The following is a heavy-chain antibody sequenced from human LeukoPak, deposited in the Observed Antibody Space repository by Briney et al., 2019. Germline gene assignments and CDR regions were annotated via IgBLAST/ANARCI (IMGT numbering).Heavy chain of an antibody. CDR3: AKGSRAAGYYFDY. D-gene: IGHD6-25*01. Sequence: GGSLRLSCAASGFTVSSNYMSWVRQAPGKGLEWVSVIYSGGSTYYADSVKGRFTISRDNSKNTLYLQMNSLRGEDTAVYYCAKGSRAAGYYFDYWGQGTLVTVSS. J-gene: IGHJ4*02. V-gene: IGHV3-66*01. CDR2: IYSGGST. CDR1: GFTVSSNY.